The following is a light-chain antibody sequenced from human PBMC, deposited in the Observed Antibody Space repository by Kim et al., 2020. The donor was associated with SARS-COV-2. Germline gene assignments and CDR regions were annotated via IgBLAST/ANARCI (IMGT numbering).Light chain of an antibody. Sequence: GESPTHSCRASQIVSSSYLAWYQQKVGQAPRLLIYAASSRATGIPDRFSGSGSGTDFTLTISRLEPEDFAVYYCQHYGSSPPFITFGQGTRLEIK. CDR3: QHYGSSPPFIT. CDR2: AAS. CDR1: QIVSSSY. V-gene: IGKV3-20*01. J-gene: IGKJ5*01.